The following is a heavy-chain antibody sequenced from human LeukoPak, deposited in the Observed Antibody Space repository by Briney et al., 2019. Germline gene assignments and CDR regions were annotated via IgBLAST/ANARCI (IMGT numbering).Heavy chain of an antibody. CDR1: GFTFSNYD. Sequence: TGGSLRLSCVASGFTFSNYDMNWVRQVPGKGLEWVSYISNSGSSKYYVDSVKGRFTISRDNAKNSLYRQMNSLRAEDTAVYYCASLTVTGGSLSDYWGQGTLVTVSS. D-gene: IGHD2-15*01. CDR3: ASLTVTGGSLSDY. V-gene: IGHV3-48*03. J-gene: IGHJ4*02. CDR2: ISNSGSSK.